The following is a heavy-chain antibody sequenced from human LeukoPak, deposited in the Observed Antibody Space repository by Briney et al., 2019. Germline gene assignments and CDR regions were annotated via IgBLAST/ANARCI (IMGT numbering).Heavy chain of an antibody. CDR3: ARGKGIVATIPYYYYYYMDV. CDR2: MNLNSGNT. CDR1: GYTFTSHD. J-gene: IGHJ6*03. D-gene: IGHD5-12*01. Sequence: GASVKVSCKASGYTFTSHDINWVRQAPGQGLEWMGCMNLNSGNTGYAQKFQGRVTITRNTSISTAYMELSSLRSEDTAVYYCARGKGIVATIPYYYYYYMDVWGKGTTVTVSS. V-gene: IGHV1-8*03.